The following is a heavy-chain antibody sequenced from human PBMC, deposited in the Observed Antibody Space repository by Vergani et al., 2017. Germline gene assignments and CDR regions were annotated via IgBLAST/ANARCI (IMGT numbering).Heavy chain of an antibody. CDR1: GGTFSSYA. CDR2: IIPIFGTA. V-gene: IGHV1-69*01. D-gene: IGHD3-22*01. Sequence: QVQLVQSGAEVKKPGSSVKVSCKASGGTFSSYAISWVRQAPGQGLEWMGGIIPIFGTANYAQKFQGRVTITADESTSTAYMELSSLRSEDTAVYYCARVRTYYYDSRGYYQRGMVMDVWGQGTTVTVSS. CDR3: ARVRTYYYDSRGYYQRGMVMDV. J-gene: IGHJ6*02.